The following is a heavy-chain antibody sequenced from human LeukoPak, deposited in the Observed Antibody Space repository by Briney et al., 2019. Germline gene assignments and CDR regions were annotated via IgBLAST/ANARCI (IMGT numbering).Heavy chain of an antibody. V-gene: IGHV1-18*01. CDR2: ISAYNGNT. J-gene: IGHJ3*02. Sequence: ASVKVSCKASGYTFTSYGISWVRQAPGQGLEWMGWISAYNGNTNYAQKLQGRVTTTTDTSTSTAYMELRSLRSDDTAVYYCAREVRITIFGVVHGAFDIWGQGTMVTVSS. D-gene: IGHD3-3*01. CDR3: AREVRITIFGVVHGAFDI. CDR1: GYTFTSYG.